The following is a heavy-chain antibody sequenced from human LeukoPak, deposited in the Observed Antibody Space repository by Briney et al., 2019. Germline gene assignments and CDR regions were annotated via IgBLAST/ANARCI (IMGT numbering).Heavy chain of an antibody. Sequence: SQTLSLTCTVSGGSISSGSYYWSWIRQPAGKGLEWIGRIYTSGNTNYNPSLKSRVTISVDTSKNQFSLKLNSVTAADTAVYYCARDYSSSWYYYYYMGVWGKGTTVTVSS. CDR1: GGSISSGSYY. CDR3: ARDYSSSWYYYYYMGV. D-gene: IGHD6-13*01. CDR2: IYTSGNT. J-gene: IGHJ6*03. V-gene: IGHV4-61*02.